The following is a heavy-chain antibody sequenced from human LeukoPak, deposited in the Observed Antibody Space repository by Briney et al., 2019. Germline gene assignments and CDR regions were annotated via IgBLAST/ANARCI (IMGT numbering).Heavy chain of an antibody. Sequence: SVKISCKASGGTFSSYAISWVRQAPGQGLEWMGGIIPIFGTANYAQKFQGRVTITADKSTSTAYMELSSLRSEDTAVYYCARGRLGELHDYWGQGTLVTVSS. D-gene: IGHD3-10*01. CDR1: GGTFSSYA. CDR2: IIPIFGTA. CDR3: ARGRLGELHDY. J-gene: IGHJ4*02. V-gene: IGHV1-69*06.